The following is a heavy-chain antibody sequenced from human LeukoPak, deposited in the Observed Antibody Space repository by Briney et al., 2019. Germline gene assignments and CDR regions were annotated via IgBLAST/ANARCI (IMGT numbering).Heavy chain of an antibody. D-gene: IGHD3-10*01. CDR1: GFTFSSYS. Sequence: GGSLRLSCAASGFTFSSYSMNWVRQAPGKGLEWVSSISSSSYIYYADSVKGRFTISRVNAKNSLHLQMNSLRAEDTAVYYCARDDYGSGTAFDYWGQGTLVTVSS. CDR3: ARDDYGSGTAFDY. V-gene: IGHV3-21*01. CDR2: ISSSSYI. J-gene: IGHJ4*02.